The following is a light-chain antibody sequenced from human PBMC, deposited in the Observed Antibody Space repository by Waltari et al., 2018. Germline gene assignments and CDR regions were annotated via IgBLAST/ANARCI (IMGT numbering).Light chain of an antibody. J-gene: IGLJ3*02. V-gene: IGLV4-69*01. Sequence: QLVLTQSPSASASLGASVKLTCTLDSGHSSNIVAWLQQQPEEGPRYLMTINSDGSPSKGDGITVRFSGSSSGAERYLTISSVQSEDEADYYCQTGGHGTWVFGGGTKLTVL. CDR3: QTGGHGTWV. CDR2: INSDGSP. CDR1: SGHSSNI.